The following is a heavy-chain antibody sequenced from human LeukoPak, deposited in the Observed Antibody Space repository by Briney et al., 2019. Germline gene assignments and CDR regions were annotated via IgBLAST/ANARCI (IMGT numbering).Heavy chain of an antibody. CDR1: GFTFISYA. D-gene: IGHD3-3*01. V-gene: IGHV3-72*01. J-gene: IGHJ4*02. CDR2: IREKVNSYTT. CDR3: AKAFCSEKQCTLDF. Sequence: GGSLRLSCAASGFTFISYAVSWVRPAPGKGLGWVGGIREKVNSYTTVYAASVKGRFTISRDDSTNSVFLQMNSLKTEDTAVYYCAKAFCSEKQCTLDFWGQGTLVSVSS.